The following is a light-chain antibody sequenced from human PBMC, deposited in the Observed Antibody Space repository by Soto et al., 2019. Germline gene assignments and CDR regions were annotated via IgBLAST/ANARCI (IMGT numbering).Light chain of an antibody. CDR2: DAS. J-gene: IGKJ4*01. V-gene: IGKV1-5*01. CDR3: QQYNDHPLT. CDR1: QSISNW. Sequence: DIPMTQSPSTLSASVGDRVTITCRASQSISNWLAWYQQKPGKPPKVLIYDASSLKTGVPSRFSGSGSGTEFTLTIGSLQPDDFATYFCQQYNDHPLTFGGGTKVDIK.